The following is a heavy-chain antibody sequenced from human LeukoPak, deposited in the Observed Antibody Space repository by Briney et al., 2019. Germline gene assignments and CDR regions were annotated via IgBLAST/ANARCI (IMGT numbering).Heavy chain of an antibody. Sequence: SEILSLTCTVSGGSISSYYWSWIRQPPGKGLEWIGYICYSGSTNYNPSLKSRVTISVDTSKNQFSMKLSSVTAADTAVYYCARLPYCSSTSCYILDWFDPWGQGTLVTVSS. J-gene: IGHJ5*02. V-gene: IGHV4-59*08. CDR1: GGSISSYY. CDR2: ICYSGST. CDR3: ARLPYCSSTSCYILDWFDP. D-gene: IGHD2-2*01.